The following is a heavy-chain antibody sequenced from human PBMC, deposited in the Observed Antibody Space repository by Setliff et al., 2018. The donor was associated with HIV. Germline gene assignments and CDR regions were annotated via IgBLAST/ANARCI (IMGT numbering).Heavy chain of an antibody. CDR1: GGSISSYY. D-gene: IGHD1-26*01. CDR2: IYYSGST. V-gene: IGHV4-59*01. Sequence: SETLSLTCTVSGGSISSYYWSWIRQPPGKGLEWIGYIYYSGSTNYNPSLKSRVTISVDTSKNQFSLKLSSVTAADTAVYYCARTLVGPTGGYYFDYWGQGTLVTVSS. J-gene: IGHJ4*02. CDR3: ARTLVGPTGGYYFDY.